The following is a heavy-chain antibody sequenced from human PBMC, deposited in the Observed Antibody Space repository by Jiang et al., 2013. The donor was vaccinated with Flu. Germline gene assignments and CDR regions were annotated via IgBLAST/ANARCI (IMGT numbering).Heavy chain of an antibody. J-gene: IGHJ4*02. CDR1: GYTFTSYW. D-gene: IGHD2-2*01. V-gene: IGHV5-51*03. CDR2: IYPGDSDT. Sequence: GAEVKKPGESLKISCKGSGYTFTSYWIGWVRQMPGKGLEWMGIIYPGDSDTRYSPSFQGQVAISADKSTNTAYLQWSSLKASDTAMYYCARRTSFGGIVVIPAAYDSWGQGTLVTVSS. CDR3: ARRTSFGGIVVIPAAYDS.